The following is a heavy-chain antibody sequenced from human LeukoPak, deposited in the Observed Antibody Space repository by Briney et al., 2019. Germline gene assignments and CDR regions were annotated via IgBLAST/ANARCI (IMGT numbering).Heavy chain of an antibody. J-gene: IGHJ4*02. CDR2: IYYSGST. Sequence: SETLSLTCTVSGGSISSYYWSWIRQPPGKGLEWNGYIYYSGSTNYNPSLKSRVTISVDTSKNQFSLKLSSVTAADTAVYYCARAMGGSLEWTPLDYWGQGTLVTVSS. D-gene: IGHD3-3*01. CDR1: GGSISSYY. CDR3: ARAMGGSLEWTPLDY. V-gene: IGHV4-59*01.